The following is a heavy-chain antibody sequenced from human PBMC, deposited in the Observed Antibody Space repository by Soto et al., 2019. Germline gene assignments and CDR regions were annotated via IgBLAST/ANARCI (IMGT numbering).Heavy chain of an antibody. Sequence: ASETLSLTCTVAGGSISSSSYYWGWIRQPPGKGLEWIGSIYYSGSTYYNPSLKSRVTISVDTSKNQFSLKLSSVTAADTAVYYCARVGVVVPAAILSYFDYWGQGTLVTVSS. CDR2: IYYSGST. V-gene: IGHV4-39*07. CDR1: GGSISSSSYY. J-gene: IGHJ4*02. CDR3: ARVGVVVPAAILSYFDY. D-gene: IGHD2-2*01.